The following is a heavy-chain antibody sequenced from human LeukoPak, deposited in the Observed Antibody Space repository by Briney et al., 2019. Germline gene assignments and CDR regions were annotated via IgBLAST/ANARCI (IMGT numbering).Heavy chain of an antibody. Sequence: SETLSLTCTVSGGSISSYYWSWIRQPPGKGLEWIGYIYYSGSTNYNPSLKSRVTILVDTSKNQFSLKLSSVTAADTAVYYCARQFYGSGVDYWGQGTLVTVSS. CDR2: IYYSGST. J-gene: IGHJ4*02. CDR1: GGSISSYY. CDR3: ARQFYGSGVDY. V-gene: IGHV4-59*08. D-gene: IGHD3-10*01.